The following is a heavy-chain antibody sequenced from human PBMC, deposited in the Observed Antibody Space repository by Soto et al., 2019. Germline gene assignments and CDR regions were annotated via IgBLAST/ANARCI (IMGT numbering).Heavy chain of an antibody. J-gene: IGHJ4*02. V-gene: IGHV3-33*06. D-gene: IGHD6-13*01. Sequence: QVQLVESGGGVVQPGRSLRLSCVASGFIFSSYGMHWVRQAPGKGLEWVAVVWFDGSNELYADSVKGRFTISRDNSKKTLFLQMNSLRAEDTAVYYCAKMVWVSVAAAGFDLWGQGTLVTVSS. CDR1: GFIFSSYG. CDR2: VWFDGSNE. CDR3: AKMVWVSVAAAGFDL.